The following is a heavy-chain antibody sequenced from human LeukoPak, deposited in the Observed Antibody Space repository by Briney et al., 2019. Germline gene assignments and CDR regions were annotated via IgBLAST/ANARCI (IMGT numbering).Heavy chain of an antibody. Sequence: AESLRLSCAASGFTFSSYCMQWVRQAPGKGLEREAVIPYDGSNKYYADSVKGRFTISRENSKTTLYLQMNSLRAEDTAVYYCAKGSGSYYFDYWGHGNLVTASS. CDR3: AKGSGSYYFDY. CDR2: IPYDGSNK. D-gene: IGHD1-26*01. V-gene: IGHV3-30*18. J-gene: IGHJ4*03. CDR1: GFTFSSYC.